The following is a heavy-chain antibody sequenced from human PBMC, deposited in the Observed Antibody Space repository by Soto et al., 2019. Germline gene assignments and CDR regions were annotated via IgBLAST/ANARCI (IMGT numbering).Heavy chain of an antibody. CDR2: ISYDGSNK. D-gene: IGHD3-10*01. V-gene: IGHV3-30-3*01. J-gene: IGHJ6*02. CDR3: AGENGRFGELGYYYYYGMDV. CDR1: GFTFSSYA. Sequence: PGGSLRLSCAASGFTFSSYAMHWVRQAPGKGLEWVAVISYDGSNKYYADSVKGRFTISRDNSKNTLYLQMNSLRAEDTAVYYCAGENGRFGELGYYYYYGMDVWGQGTTVTVSS.